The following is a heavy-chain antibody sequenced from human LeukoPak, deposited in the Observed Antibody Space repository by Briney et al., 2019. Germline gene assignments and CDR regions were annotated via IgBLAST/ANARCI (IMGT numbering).Heavy chain of an antibody. D-gene: IGHD3-22*01. CDR3: ARGGYYDSSGLYY. CDR1: GGSISSGDYY. Sequence: SETLSLTCTVSGGSISSGDYYWSWIRQPPGKGLGWIGYIYYSGSTYYNPSLKSRVTISVDMSKNQFSLKLSSVTAADTAVYYCARGGYYDSSGLYYWGQGTLVTVSS. V-gene: IGHV4-30-4*01. J-gene: IGHJ4*02. CDR2: IYYSGST.